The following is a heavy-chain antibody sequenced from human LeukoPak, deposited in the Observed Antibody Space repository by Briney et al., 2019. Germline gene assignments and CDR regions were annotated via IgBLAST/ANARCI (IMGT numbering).Heavy chain of an antibody. CDR2: ISYDGSDK. Sequence: GGSLRLSCAASGFTFSNSDIHWVRQAPGKGLEWVAIISYDGSDKYYADSVKGRFTISRDNAKNTLYLQMDSLRAEDTAVYYCSREGYGGGSDYWGQGTLVTVSS. CDR3: SREGYGGGSDY. V-gene: IGHV3-30*03. J-gene: IGHJ4*02. D-gene: IGHD5-12*01. CDR1: GFTFSNSD.